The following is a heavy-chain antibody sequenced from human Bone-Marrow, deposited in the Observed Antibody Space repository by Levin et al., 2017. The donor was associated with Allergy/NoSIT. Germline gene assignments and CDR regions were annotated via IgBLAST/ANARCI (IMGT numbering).Heavy chain of an antibody. CDR3: ARVKLVVPAAIGGYYFDY. CDR2: INHSGST. J-gene: IGHJ4*02. Sequence: SETLSLTCAVYGGSFSGYYWSWIRQPPGKGLEWIGEINHSGSTNYNPSLKSRVTISVDTSKNQFSLKLSSVTAADTAVYYCARVKLVVPAAIGGYYFDYWGQGTLVTVSS. V-gene: IGHV4-34*01. D-gene: IGHD2-2*01. CDR1: GGSFSGYY.